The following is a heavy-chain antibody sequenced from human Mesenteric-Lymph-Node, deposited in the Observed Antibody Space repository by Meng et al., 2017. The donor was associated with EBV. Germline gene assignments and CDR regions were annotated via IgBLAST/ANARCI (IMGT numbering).Heavy chain of an antibody. V-gene: IGHV3-15*01. Sequence: EVLFVASGGGCVKPGGSLRLSCAASEFNFSNAWMSWVRQAPGKGLEWVGRIKSKNDGGTTDYAAPVKGRFTISRDDSKNTLYLQMNSLKTEDTAGYYRTTDPPLNDYWGQGTLVTVSS. CDR2: IKSKNDGGTT. CDR1: EFNFSNAW. J-gene: IGHJ4*02. CDR3: TTDPPLNDY.